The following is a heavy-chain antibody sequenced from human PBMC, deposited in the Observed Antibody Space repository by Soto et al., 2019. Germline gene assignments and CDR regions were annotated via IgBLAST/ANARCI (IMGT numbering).Heavy chain of an antibody. V-gene: IGHV4-59*12. CDR3: ARESFDRLPGYYYYDMDV. CDR2: IYYSGSA. D-gene: IGHD3-9*01. J-gene: IGHJ6*02. CDR1: GGSIGSYH. Sequence: QVQLQESGPGLVKPSETLSLTCTISGGSIGSYHWSWIRQPPGKGLEWIGYIYYSGSANYNPSLQSRVTISVDMSKNQFSLQLSSVTAADTAVYYCARESFDRLPGYYYYDMDVWGPGTTVTVSS.